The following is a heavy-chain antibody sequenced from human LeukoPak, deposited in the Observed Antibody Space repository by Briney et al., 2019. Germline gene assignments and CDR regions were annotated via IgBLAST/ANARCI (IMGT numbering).Heavy chain of an antibody. J-gene: IGHJ6*03. CDR1: GFTFSSYE. V-gene: IGHV3-48*03. CDR2: ISSSGSTI. D-gene: IGHD2-21*01. CDR3: ARPAGLGFAYYYYMDV. Sequence: QTGGSLRLSCAASGFTFSSYEMNWVRQAPGKGLEWVSYISSSGSTIYYADSVKGRFTISRDNSKNTLYLQMNSLRAEDTAVYYCARPAGLGFAYYYYMDVWGKGTTVTVSS.